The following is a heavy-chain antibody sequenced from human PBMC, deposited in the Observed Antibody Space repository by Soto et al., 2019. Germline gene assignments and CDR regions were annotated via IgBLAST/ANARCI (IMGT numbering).Heavy chain of an antibody. Sequence: QVQLVQSGAEVKKPGSSVKVSCKASGGTFSSYAISWVRQAPGQGLEWMGGIIPIFGTANYAQKFQGRVTITADESTSTAYMELSSLRSEDTAVYYCAREGGPIGYSGYDRYFDYWGQGTLVTVSS. J-gene: IGHJ4*02. CDR3: AREGGPIGYSGYDRYFDY. CDR1: GGTFSSYA. V-gene: IGHV1-69*01. D-gene: IGHD5-12*01. CDR2: IIPIFGTA.